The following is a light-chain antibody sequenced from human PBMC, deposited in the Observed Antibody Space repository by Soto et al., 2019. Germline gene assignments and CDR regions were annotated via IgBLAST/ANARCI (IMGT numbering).Light chain of an antibody. V-gene: IGLV1-40*01. J-gene: IGLJ2*01. CDR3: QSYDSCLSVSTV. CDR1: SSNIGAGYD. CDR2: GNS. Sequence: QSVLTQPPSVSGAPGQRVTISCTGSSSNIGAGYDVHWYQQLPGTAPKLLIYGNSNRPSGVPDRFSGSKSGTSASLAITGLQAEDEADYYCQSYDSCLSVSTVFGGGTKLTVL.